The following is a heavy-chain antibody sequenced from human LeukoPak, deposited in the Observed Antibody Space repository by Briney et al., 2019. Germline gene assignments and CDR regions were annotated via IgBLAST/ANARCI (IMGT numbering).Heavy chain of an antibody. V-gene: IGHV1-2*02. D-gene: IGHD3-22*01. CDR3: ARDYYDSRGYYGYDY. J-gene: IGHJ4*02. CDR2: INPNSGGT. CDR1: GYTFTGYY. Sequence: GASVKVSCKASGYTFTGYYMHWVRQAPGQGLEWMGWINPNSGGTNYAQKFQGRVTMTRDTSISTAYMELSRLRSDDTAVYYCARDYYDSRGYYGYDYWGQGTLVTVSS.